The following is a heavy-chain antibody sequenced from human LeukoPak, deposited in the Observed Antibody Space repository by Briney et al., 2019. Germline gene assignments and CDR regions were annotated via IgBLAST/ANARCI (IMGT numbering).Heavy chain of an antibody. CDR1: GFPFSRYW. D-gene: IGHD2-21*01. CDR3: ERYYGA. V-gene: IGHV3-74*03. Sequence: SGGSLRLSCEASGFPFSRYWMHWVRQAPGKGLMWVSRINSDGSATTYADFVKGRFTISRDNAKNTVYLQMNSLRVDDTAIYYCERYYGAWGQGTLVAVSP. CDR2: INSDGSAT. J-gene: IGHJ5*02.